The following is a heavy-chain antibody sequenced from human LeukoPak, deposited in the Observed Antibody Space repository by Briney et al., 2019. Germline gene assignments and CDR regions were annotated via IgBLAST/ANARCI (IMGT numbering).Heavy chain of an antibody. J-gene: IGHJ4*02. D-gene: IGHD1-26*01. CDR3: ATDGLGN. Sequence: GGSLRLSCTASGLTFSNAWMSWVRQAPGKGLEWVGRITSKTDGGTTDYAAPVKGRFTISRDNSKNTLYLQMNSLKTEDTAVYYCATDGLGNWGQGTLVTVSS. V-gene: IGHV3-15*01. CDR2: ITSKTDGGTT. CDR1: GLTFSNAW.